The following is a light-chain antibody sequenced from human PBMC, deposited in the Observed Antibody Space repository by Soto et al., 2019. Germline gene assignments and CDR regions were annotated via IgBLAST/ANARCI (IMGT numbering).Light chain of an antibody. Sequence: QSVLTQPPSVSAAPGQKVTISCSGSSSNIGNNYVSWYQQLPGTAPKLLIYDNYKRPSGITDRFSGSKSGTSATLGITGLQTGDEGDYSCATWDSSLSAGRVFGSGTKLTVL. J-gene: IGLJ1*01. CDR2: DNY. CDR1: SSNIGNNY. V-gene: IGLV1-51*01. CDR3: ATWDSSLSAGRV.